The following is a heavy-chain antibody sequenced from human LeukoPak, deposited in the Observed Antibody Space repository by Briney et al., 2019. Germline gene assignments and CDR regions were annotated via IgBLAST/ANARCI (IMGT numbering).Heavy chain of an antibody. J-gene: IGHJ6*03. D-gene: IGHD1-7*01. V-gene: IGHV4-34*01. CDR2: INDSGRT. CDR1: GGSFSNYY. Sequence: PSETLSLTCAVYGGSFSNYYWSWIRQPPGKGLEWIGEINDSGRTNYNPSLMSRVPVSVDTSKTQFSLRLTSVTATDTAVYYCARRWNYGRNYYIDVWGKGATVSVSS. CDR3: ARRWNYGRNYYIDV.